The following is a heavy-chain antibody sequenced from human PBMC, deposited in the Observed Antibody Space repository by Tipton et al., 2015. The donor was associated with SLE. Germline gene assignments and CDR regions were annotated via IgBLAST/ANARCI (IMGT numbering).Heavy chain of an antibody. D-gene: IGHD3-10*01. CDR3: ARGLAMVRGDSMDY. CDR2: IYHSGRA. J-gene: IGHJ4*02. CDR1: YGSISTYSYY. V-gene: IGHV4-39*01. Sequence: TLSLTCTVSYGSISTYSYYWGWVRQLPGKGPEWIGYIYHSGRAYYNPSLKSRVTISVDTSKNQFSLKLSSVTAADTAVYYCARGLAMVRGDSMDYWGQGTLVTVSS.